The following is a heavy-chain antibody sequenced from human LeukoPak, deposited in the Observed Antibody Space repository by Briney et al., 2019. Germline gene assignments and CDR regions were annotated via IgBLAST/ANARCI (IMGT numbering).Heavy chain of an antibody. J-gene: IGHJ4*02. CDR2: IYYSGST. V-gene: IGHV4-39*07. CDR3: ARALEMATVFLTG. D-gene: IGHD5-24*01. CDR1: GGSISSSSYY. Sequence: KSSETLSLTCTVSGGSISSSSYYWGWIRQPPGKGLEWIGSIYYSGSTYYNPSLKSRVTISVDTSKNQFSLKLSSVTAADTAVYYCARALEMATVFLTGWGQGTLVTVSS.